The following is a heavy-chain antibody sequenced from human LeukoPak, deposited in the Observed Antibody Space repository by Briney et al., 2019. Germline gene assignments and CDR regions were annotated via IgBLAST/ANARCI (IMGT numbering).Heavy chain of an antibody. CDR1: GFTFTKYW. CDR3: AREVWGPEY. D-gene: IGHD1-14*01. V-gene: IGHV3-7*01. J-gene: IGHJ4*02. Sequence: GGSLRLTCAASGFTFTKYWMTWVRQAPGKGLEWVGNIKQDGSDKNYMDSVKGRFTISRDNTKNSVYLQMSSLRAEDTAVYYCAREVWGPEYWGQGTLVTVSS. CDR2: IKQDGSDK.